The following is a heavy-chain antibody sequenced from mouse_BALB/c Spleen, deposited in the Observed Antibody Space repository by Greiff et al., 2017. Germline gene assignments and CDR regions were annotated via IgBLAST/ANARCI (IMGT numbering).Heavy chain of an antibody. CDR1: GFTFSSFG. V-gene: IGHV5-17*02. CDR2: ISSGSSTI. Sequence: EVQVVESGGGLVQPGGSRKLSCAASGFTFSSFGMHWVRQAPEKGLEWVAYISSGSSTIYYADTVKGRFTISRDNPKNTLFLQMTSLRSEDTAMYDCARRGIHYYGDGYFDDWGEGTTVTVSS. D-gene: IGHD1-2*01. CDR3: ARRGIHYYGDGYFDD. J-gene: IGHJ1*01.